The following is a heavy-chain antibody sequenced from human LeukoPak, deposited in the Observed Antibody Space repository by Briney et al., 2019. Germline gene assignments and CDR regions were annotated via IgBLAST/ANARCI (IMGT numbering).Heavy chain of an antibody. J-gene: IGHJ5*02. CDR3: ARDGPPYCSSTSCYMSNWFDP. CDR1: GYTFTCYY. V-gene: IGHV1-2*02. CDR2: INPNSGCT. Sequence: ASVKVSCKASGYTFTCYYMHWVRQAPGQGLEWMGWINPNSGCTNYAQKFQGRVTMTRDTSISTAYMELSRLRSDDTAVYYCARDGPPYCSSTSCYMSNWFDPWGQGTLVTVSS. D-gene: IGHD2-2*02.